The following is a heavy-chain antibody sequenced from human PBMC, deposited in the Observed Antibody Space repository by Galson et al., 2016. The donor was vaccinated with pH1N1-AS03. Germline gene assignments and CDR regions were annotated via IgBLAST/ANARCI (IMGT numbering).Heavy chain of an antibody. D-gene: IGHD3/OR15-3a*01. CDR1: GDTVTDYY. CDR2: INPKSGGT. CDR3: ARGYNVWTAFDY. Sequence: SVKVSCKASGDTVTDYYIHWVRQAPGQGLEWMGWINPKSGGTKFDQKFQGRVTMTRDTTINTLYMELSSLRSDDTAIYFCARGYNVWTAFDYWGQGTLVTVPS. V-gene: IGHV1-2*02. J-gene: IGHJ4*02.